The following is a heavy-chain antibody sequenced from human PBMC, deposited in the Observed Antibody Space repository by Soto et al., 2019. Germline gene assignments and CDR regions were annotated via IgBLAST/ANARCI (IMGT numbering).Heavy chain of an antibody. J-gene: IGHJ4*02. CDR3: ARTPRAQMIVLEAATRFDY. V-gene: IGHV1-18*04. CDR1: GYTFTTYG. Sequence: QVQLVQSGAEVNRPGASLKVSCKASGYTFTTYGFNWVRQAPGQGLEWMGWISPYNGDTNYAQNFQGRVTLTTDTYTSTAYMELRSMTSDYTAVDYCARTPRAQMIVLEAATRFDYWGQGTLVTVSS. CDR2: ISPYNGDT. D-gene: IGHD2-15*01.